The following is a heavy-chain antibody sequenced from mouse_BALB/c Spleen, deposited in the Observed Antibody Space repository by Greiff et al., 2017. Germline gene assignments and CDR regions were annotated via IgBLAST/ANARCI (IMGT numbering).Heavy chain of an antibody. Sequence: VQLQQSGPELVKPGASVKVSCKASGYSFTDYNMYWVKQSHGKSLEWIGYIYPYNGGTGYNQKFKSKATLTVDNSSSTAYMELRSLTSEDSAVYYCARSAIYYDYAFAYWGQGTLVTVSA. CDR3: ARSAIYYDYAFAY. CDR2: IYPYNGGT. D-gene: IGHD2-4*01. V-gene: IGHV1S29*02. CDR1: GYSFTDYN. J-gene: IGHJ3*01.